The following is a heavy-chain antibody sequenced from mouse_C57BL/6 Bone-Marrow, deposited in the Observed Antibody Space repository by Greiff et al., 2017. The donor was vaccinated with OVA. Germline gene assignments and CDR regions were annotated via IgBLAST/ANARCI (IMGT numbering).Heavy chain of an antibody. J-gene: IGHJ3*01. CDR3: ARDGLAY. CDR2: IYPGSGST. V-gene: IGHV1-55*01. Sequence: QVPLQPPGAALVQPGASVKMSCKASGYTFTSYWITWVKQRPGQGLEWIGDIYPGSGSTNYNEKFKSKATLTVDTSSSTAYMQLRSLTSEDSAVYYCARDGLAYWGQGTLVTVSA. CDR1: GYTFTSYW.